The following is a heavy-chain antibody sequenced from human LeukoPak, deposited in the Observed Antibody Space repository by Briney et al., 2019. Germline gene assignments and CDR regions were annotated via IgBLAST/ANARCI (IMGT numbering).Heavy chain of an antibody. J-gene: IGHJ4*02. Sequence: PSETLSVTCTVSGGAISSYYWSWIRQPPGKGLEWIGYIYYSGITNYNPSLKSRVTISVDTSKNQLSLKLSSVTAADTAVYYCARIPNYYGSGSYVDYWGQGTLATVSS. CDR2: IYYSGIT. V-gene: IGHV4-59*01. CDR1: GGAISSYY. D-gene: IGHD3-10*01. CDR3: ARIPNYYGSGSYVDY.